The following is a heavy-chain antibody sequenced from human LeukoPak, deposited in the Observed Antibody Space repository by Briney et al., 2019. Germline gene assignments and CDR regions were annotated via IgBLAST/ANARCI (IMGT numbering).Heavy chain of an antibody. J-gene: IGHJ5*02. CDR1: GGSIRGHY. Sequence: SSETLSLTCTVSGGSIRGHYWSWIRQPPGKGLEWIGHIYSSGSTNYNPSLKSRVTMSVDTSKNRFSLKVTSVTAADTAVYYCARRLESYVDNWLDPWGQGLLVTVSS. V-gene: IGHV4-59*08. D-gene: IGHD1-26*01. CDR2: IYSSGST. CDR3: ARRLESYVDNWLDP.